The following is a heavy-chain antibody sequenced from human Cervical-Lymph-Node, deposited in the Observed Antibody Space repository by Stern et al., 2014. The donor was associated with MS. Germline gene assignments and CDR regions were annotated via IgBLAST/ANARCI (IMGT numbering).Heavy chain of an antibody. V-gene: IGHV5-51*01. J-gene: IGHJ4*02. D-gene: IGHD1-14*01. Sequence: VQLVQSGAELIRPGESLKISCKGSGFKFSIYWIAWVRQMPGKGLEWMGLIDPDGSENRYSPSFQGQVTMSADKSTSTAYLQWSSLNASDTAMYFCARQTTAWASDVWGQGTLVTVSS. CDR2: IDPDGSEN. CDR3: ARQTTAWASDV. CDR1: GFKFSIYW.